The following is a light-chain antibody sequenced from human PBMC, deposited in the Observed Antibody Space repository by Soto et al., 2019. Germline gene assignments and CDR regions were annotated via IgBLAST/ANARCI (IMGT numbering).Light chain of an antibody. J-gene: IGLJ2*01. CDR1: SSDVGGYNY. CDR3: SSYTSISTLVV. Sequence: QSALTQPASVSGSPGQSITISCTGTSSDVGGYNYVYWYQQHPGKAPKLMIYDVSNRPSGVSNRFSGSKSGNTASLTISGLQAEDEADSYCSSYTSISTLVVFGGGTKVTVL. V-gene: IGLV2-14*01. CDR2: DVS.